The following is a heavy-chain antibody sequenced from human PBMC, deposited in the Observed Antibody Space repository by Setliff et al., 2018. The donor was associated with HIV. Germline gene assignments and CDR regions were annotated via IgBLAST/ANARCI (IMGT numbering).Heavy chain of an antibody. J-gene: IGHJ5*02. D-gene: IGHD3-22*01. CDR2: IHYNEKT. Sequence: PSETLSLTCTVSGGSASNSRYYWAWIRQPPGKGLEYIGSIHYNEKTYYNPSLKSRVTISMDTSKNQFSLNLTSVTAADTAVYYCASRVYYYDSNNFLREEGFDPWGQGTLVTVSS. CDR3: ASRVYYYDSNNFLREEGFDP. CDR1: GGSASNSRYY. V-gene: IGHV4-39*01.